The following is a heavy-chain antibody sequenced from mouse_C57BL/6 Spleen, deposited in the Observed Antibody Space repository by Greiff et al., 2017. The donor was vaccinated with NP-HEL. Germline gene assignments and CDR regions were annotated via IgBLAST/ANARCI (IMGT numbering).Heavy chain of an antibody. D-gene: IGHD2-3*01. CDR1: GYTFTSYW. J-gene: IGHJ4*01. V-gene: IGHV1-55*01. CDR2: IYPGSGST. CDR3: ARSGGYYVLYYALDY. Sequence: QVQLQQPGAELVKPGASVKMSCKASGYTFTSYWITWVKQRPGQGLEWIGDIYPGSGSTNYNEKFKSKATLTVDTSSSTAYMQLSSLTSEDSAAYYGARSGGYYVLYYALDYWGQGTSVTVSS.